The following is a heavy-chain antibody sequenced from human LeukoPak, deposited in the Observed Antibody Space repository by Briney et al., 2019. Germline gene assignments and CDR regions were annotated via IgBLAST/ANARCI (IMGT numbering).Heavy chain of an antibody. V-gene: IGHV3-23*01. J-gene: IGHJ6*03. CDR2: ISGSGGST. D-gene: IGHD3-9*01. CDR3: ASRKTYYDILTGYYYMDV. Sequence: PGGSLRLSCAASGFTFSSYAMSWVRQAPGKGLEWVSAISGSGGSTYYADSVKGRFTISRDNSKNTLYLQVNSLRAEDTAVYYCASRKTYYDILTGYYYMDVWGKGTTVTVSS. CDR1: GFTFSSYA.